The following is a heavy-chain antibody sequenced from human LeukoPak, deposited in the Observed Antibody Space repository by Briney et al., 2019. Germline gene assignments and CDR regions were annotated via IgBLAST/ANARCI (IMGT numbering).Heavy chain of an antibody. CDR3: ARSVMYSGYGNTDY. V-gene: IGHV1-8*01. CDR2: MNHNSGNT. Sequence: ASVKVSCKASGYTFTSYDINWVRQATGKGLEWMGWMNHNSGNTGYAQKLQGRVTMTRNTSISTAYMEMSSLRSEDTAVYYCARSVMYSGYGNTDYWGQGTLVTVSS. J-gene: IGHJ4*02. CDR1: GYTFTSYD. D-gene: IGHD5-12*01.